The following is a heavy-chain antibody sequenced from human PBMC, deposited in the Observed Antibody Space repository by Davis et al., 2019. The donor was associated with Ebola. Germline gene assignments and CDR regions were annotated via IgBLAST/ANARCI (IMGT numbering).Heavy chain of an antibody. J-gene: IGHJ4*02. D-gene: IGHD3-16*01. CDR3: TRDEGDYVGGGFDY. Sequence: PGGSLRLSCAASEFTFSSYEMNWVRQAPGKGLEWVSYIDSSASTTYYADSVKGRFTISRDNSKNTLYLQMNSLRVEDTAVYYCTRDEGDYVGGGFDYWGQGTLVTVSS. V-gene: IGHV3-48*03. CDR2: IDSSASTT. CDR1: EFTFSSYE.